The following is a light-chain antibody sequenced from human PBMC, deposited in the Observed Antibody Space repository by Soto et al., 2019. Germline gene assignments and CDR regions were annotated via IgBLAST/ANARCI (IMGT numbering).Light chain of an antibody. CDR3: QQSYSTPLT. CDR2: AAS. CDR1: QSISSY. Sequence: DIQMTHSPSSLSASVGDRVTITCRASQSISSYLNWYQQKPGKAPKLLIYAASSLQSGVPSRFSGSGSGTDFTLTISSLQPEDFATYYCQQSYSTPLTLGGGTKVDIK. J-gene: IGKJ4*01. V-gene: IGKV1-39*01.